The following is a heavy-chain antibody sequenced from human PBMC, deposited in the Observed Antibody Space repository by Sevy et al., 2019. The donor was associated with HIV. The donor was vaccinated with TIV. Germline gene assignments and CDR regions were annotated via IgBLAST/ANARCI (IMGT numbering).Heavy chain of an antibody. CDR3: AKEGGSHYDTSFSFDD. Sequence: GGSLRLSCTTSGFTFRIYAMSWVRQAPGKGLEWVSAISGSGSSTYYADSVKGRFTISRDNSKNTLYLQMNSLRAEDTAVFYWAKEGGSHYDTSFSFDDWGQGTRVTVSS. D-gene: IGHD3-10*01. V-gene: IGHV3-23*01. CDR1: GFTFRIYA. CDR2: ISGSGSST. J-gene: IGHJ4*02.